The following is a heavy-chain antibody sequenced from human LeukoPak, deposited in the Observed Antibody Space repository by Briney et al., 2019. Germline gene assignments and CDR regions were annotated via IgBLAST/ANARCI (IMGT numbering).Heavy chain of an antibody. J-gene: IGHJ4*02. CDR1: GFTFSTYE. CDR3: ARESYSGSYLFGY. D-gene: IGHD1-26*01. Sequence: GGSLRLSCAASGFTFSTYEMNWVRQAPGKGLEWVSYISSSGSTIYYADSVKGRFTISRDNAKNSLYLQMNSLRAEDTAVYYCARESYSGSYLFGYWGQGTLVTVSS. CDR2: ISSSGSTI. V-gene: IGHV3-48*03.